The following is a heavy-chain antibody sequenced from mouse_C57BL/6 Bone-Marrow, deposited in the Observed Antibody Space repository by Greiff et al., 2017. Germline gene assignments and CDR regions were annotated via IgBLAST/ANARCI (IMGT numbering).Heavy chain of an antibody. Sequence: QVQLQQSGPELVKPGASVKISCKASGYAFSSSWMNWVKQRPGKGLEWIGRIYPGDGDTNYNGKFKGKATLTADKSSSTAYMQRSSLTSEDSAVYFCARDGSSSWFAYWGQGTLVTVSA. CDR1: GYAFSSSW. J-gene: IGHJ3*01. CDR3: ARDGSSSWFAY. CDR2: IYPGDGDT. D-gene: IGHD1-1*01. V-gene: IGHV1-82*01.